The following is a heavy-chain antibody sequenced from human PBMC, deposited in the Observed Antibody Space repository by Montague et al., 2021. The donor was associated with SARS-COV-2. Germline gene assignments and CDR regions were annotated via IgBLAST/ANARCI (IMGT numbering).Heavy chain of an antibody. D-gene: IGHD1-26*01. V-gene: IGHV4-61*02. J-gene: IGHJ4*02. CDR2: IRPTGHT. Sequence: TLSLTCTVSGASISTGIYYWSWIRQPAGKGLEWLGRIRPTGHTDYNSSLESRVFMSVDTSTYQFSLSLTSVTAADTAVYFCARFGSGTLEFDLWGQGTLVTVSS. CDR3: ARFGSGTLEFDL. CDR1: GASISTGIYY.